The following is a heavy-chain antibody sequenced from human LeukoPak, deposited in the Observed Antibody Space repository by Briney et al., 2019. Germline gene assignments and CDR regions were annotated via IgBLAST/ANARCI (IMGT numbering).Heavy chain of an antibody. CDR1: GGSLSSSSYY. V-gene: IGHV4-39*07. Sequence: PPETLSLTCTVSGGSLSSSSYYWGWIRQPPGKGLGWIVSIYYSGRTHSKTSPKSGVTISVDTSKKQFSLRLSSVTAADTAVYYFARAIIQVGWNRLPYFDLWGRGTLVTASS. D-gene: IGHD1-1*01. J-gene: IGHJ2*01. CDR3: ARAIIQVGWNRLPYFDL. CDR2: IYYSGRT.